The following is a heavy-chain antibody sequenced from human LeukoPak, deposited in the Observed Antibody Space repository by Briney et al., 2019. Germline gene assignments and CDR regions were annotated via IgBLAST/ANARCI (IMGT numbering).Heavy chain of an antibody. J-gene: IGHJ3*02. CDR1: GGSFSSGSYY. Sequence: SETLSLTCTVSGGSFSSGSYYWSWLRQPAGKGLEWIGRMHTSGTTNYNPALKSRVTISEDTSKNQFSLKLSSVTAADTAVYYCARAKRGYSYGRDAFDIWGQGTMVTVSS. CDR3: ARAKRGYSYGRDAFDI. CDR2: MHTSGTT. D-gene: IGHD5-18*01. V-gene: IGHV4-61*02.